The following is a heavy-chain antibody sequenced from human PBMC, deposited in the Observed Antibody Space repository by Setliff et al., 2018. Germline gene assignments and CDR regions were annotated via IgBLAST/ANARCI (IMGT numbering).Heavy chain of an antibody. CDR2: IYYRGST. J-gene: IGHJ5*02. CDR3: AAVGTAAGGGWFDP. Sequence: SETLSLTCTVSGGSIRDYYWNWIRQSPGKGLEWIGYIYYRGSTNYNSSLKSRVTISIDMSTNQFSLKLTSATAAGTAIYFCAAVGTAAGGGWFDPWGQGTLVTVSS. V-gene: IGHV4-59*01. D-gene: IGHD2-15*01. CDR1: GGSIRDYY.